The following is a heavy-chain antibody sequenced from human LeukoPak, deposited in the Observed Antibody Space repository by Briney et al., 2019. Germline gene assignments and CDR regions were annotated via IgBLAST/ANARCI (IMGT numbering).Heavy chain of an antibody. CDR1: GFTFSSYA. CDR3: AKSRWYFDY. CDR2: IWYDGSNK. Sequence: GGSLRLSCAASGFTFSSYAMSWVRQAPGKGLEWVAVIWYDGSNKYYADSVKGRFTISRDNSKNTLYLQMNSLRAEDTVVYYCAKSRWYFDYWGQGTLVTVSS. V-gene: IGHV3-33*06. J-gene: IGHJ4*02. D-gene: IGHD6-13*01.